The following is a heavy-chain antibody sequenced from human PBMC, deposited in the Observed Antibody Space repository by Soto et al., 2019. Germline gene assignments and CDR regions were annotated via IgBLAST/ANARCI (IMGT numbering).Heavy chain of an antibody. CDR1: GYTFTSYG. D-gene: IGHD3-22*01. CDR3: ARFQGDNSCYVFDY. J-gene: IGHJ4*02. Sequence: QVQLVQSGAEVKKPGASVKVSCKASGYTFTSYGISWGRQAPGQGLEWMGWIIAYNGNTNYAQNLRGRVTMTTDTSTTTAYLERRSLRYADTAVYYGARFQGDNSCYVFDYWGQGTLVIFSS. V-gene: IGHV1-18*01. CDR2: IIAYNGNT.